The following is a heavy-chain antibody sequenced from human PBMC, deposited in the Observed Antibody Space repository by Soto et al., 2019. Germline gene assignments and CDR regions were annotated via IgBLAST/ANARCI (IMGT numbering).Heavy chain of an antibody. J-gene: IGHJ5*02. Sequence: SETLSLTCAVSGGSISSGGYSWSWIRQPPGKALEWIGYIYHSGSTYYNPSFQGRVTISVDKSTSTASLKWNSLQASDTAIYYCARPEIPTRSNDYDYPFDLWGQGTLVTVSS. V-gene: IGHV4-30-2*01. CDR3: ARPEIPTRSNDYDYPFDL. D-gene: IGHD3-22*01. CDR2: IYHSGST. CDR1: GGSISSGGYS.